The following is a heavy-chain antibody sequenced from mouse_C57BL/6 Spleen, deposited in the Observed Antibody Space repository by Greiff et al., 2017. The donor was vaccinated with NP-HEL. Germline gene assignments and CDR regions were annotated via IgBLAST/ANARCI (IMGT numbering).Heavy chain of an antibody. CDR1: GYSITSGYY. Sequence: EVKLMESGPGLVKPSQSLSLTCSVTGYSITSGYYWNWIRQFPGNKLEWMGYISYDGSNNYNPSLKNRISITRDTSKNQFFLKLNSVTTEDTATYYCASLRPDYWGQGTTLTVSS. V-gene: IGHV3-6*01. CDR3: ASLRPDY. CDR2: ISYDGSN. J-gene: IGHJ2*01.